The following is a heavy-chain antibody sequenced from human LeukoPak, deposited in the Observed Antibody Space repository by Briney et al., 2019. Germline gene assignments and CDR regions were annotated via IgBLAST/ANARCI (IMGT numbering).Heavy chain of an antibody. J-gene: IGHJ4*02. Sequence: ASVKVSCRSSGYTFTTYGITWVRQAPEQGLEWMGWISTYNGNTNYAQKLQGRVTMTTDTPTSTAYMELRSLRSDDTAMYYCARDRMDTGTYFDYWGQGTLVTVSS. V-gene: IGHV1-18*01. D-gene: IGHD5-18*01. CDR1: GYTFTTYG. CDR2: ISTYNGNT. CDR3: ARDRMDTGTYFDY.